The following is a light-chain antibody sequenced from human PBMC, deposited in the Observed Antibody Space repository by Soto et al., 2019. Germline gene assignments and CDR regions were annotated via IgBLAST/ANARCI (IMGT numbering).Light chain of an antibody. J-gene: IGLJ2*01. V-gene: IGLV3-21*04. CDR2: FDS. Sequence: SYELTQPPSVSVAPGKTARITCGGNNIGGKSVHWYQRKPGQAPLLVIYFDSDRPSGIPERFSGSNSGNTATLTISRVEAGDEADYYCQVWDSSSDHVVFGGGTKLTVL. CDR3: QVWDSSSDHVV. CDR1: NIGGKS.